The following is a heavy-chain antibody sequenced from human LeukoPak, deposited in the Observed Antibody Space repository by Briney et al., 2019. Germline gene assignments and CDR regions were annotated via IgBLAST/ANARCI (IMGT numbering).Heavy chain of an antibody. D-gene: IGHD3-9*01. CDR2: IYYSGST. CDR1: GGSISSSSYY. CDR3: ARHGYFDWLLSY. V-gene: IGHV4-39*01. Sequence: SETLSLTCTVSGGSISSSSYYWGWIRQPPGKGLEWIGTIYYSGSTYYNPSLKSRVTISVDTSKNQFSLKLSSVTAADTAVYYCARHGYFDWLLSYWGQGTLVTVSS. J-gene: IGHJ4*02.